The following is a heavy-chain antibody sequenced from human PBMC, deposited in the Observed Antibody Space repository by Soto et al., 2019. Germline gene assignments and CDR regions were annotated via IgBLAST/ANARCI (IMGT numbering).Heavy chain of an antibody. CDR3: ARDQVEVAGTDNWFDP. Sequence: ASVKVSCKASGYTFTAYGISWVRQAPGQGLEWMGWISTYNGYTKYAQKIQGRVTMTIDTSTSTAYMELRSLRSDDTAVYYCARDQVEVAGTDNWFDPWGQGNLVTVSS. V-gene: IGHV1-18*04. CDR2: ISTYNGYT. J-gene: IGHJ5*02. D-gene: IGHD2-15*01. CDR1: GYTFTAYG.